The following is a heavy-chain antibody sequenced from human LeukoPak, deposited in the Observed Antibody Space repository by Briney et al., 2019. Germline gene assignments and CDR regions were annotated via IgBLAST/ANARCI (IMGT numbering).Heavy chain of an antibody. CDR1: GFTFSSYA. J-gene: IGHJ4*02. V-gene: IGHV3-23*01. CDR3: AKDIAQGYTYGSIEQDF. Sequence: GGSLRLSCAASGFTFSSYAMSWVRQAPGKGLEWVSVITESDDITYCADSVKGRFTISRDNSKNTLYLQMNSLRAEDTAVYYCAKDIAQGYTYGSIEQDFWGQGTLVTVSS. D-gene: IGHD5-18*01. CDR2: ITESDDIT.